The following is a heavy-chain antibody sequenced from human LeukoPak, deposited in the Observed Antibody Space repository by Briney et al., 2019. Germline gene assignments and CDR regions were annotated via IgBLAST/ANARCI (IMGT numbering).Heavy chain of an antibody. Sequence: PSETLSLTCTVSGDSVSSGNYYLSWIRQPPGKGLDWITYMSPSGTTKYNPSLKSRVTISVDTSKNQFSLKLSSVTAADTAVYYCARRPGWIYSAAGTRGAPFDYWGQGTLVTVSS. CDR3: ARRPGWIYSAAGTRGAPFDY. J-gene: IGHJ4*02. CDR1: GDSVSSGNYY. D-gene: IGHD6-13*01. CDR2: MSPSGTT. V-gene: IGHV4-61*01.